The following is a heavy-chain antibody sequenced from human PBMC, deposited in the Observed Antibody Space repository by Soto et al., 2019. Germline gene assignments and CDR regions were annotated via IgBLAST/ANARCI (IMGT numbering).Heavy chain of an antibody. CDR3: AKDRRDSGGTCSRFYYMHN. D-gene: IGHD2-15*01. CDR1: GFTFSSYG. V-gene: IGHV3-30*18. Sequence: PWGSLRLSCAASGFTFSSYGMHWVRQAPGKGLEWVTIISNDGSNKYYGDSVKGRFTISRDNSKNTVFLEMNSLTAEDTVVYYCAKDRRDSGGTCSRFYYMHNWGQGTTFDVSS. CDR2: ISNDGSNK. J-gene: IGHJ6*03.